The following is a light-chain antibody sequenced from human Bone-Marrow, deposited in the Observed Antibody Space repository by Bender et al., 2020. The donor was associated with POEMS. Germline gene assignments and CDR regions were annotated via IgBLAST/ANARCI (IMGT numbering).Light chain of an antibody. J-gene: IGLJ1*01. CDR3: SSYTSSSTVYV. CDR2: HVS. CDR1: SNDVGRYDL. Sequence: QSALTQPASVSESPGQSISISCTGTSNDVGRYDLVTWYQQHPGKPPKVIIYHVSERPSGVSNRFSGSKSGYTAYLTISGLQTEDEADYYCSSYTSSSTVYVFGTGTKVTVL. V-gene: IGLV2-14*02.